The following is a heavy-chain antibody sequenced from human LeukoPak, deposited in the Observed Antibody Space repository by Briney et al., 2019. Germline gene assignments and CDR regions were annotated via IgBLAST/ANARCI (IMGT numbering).Heavy chain of an antibody. CDR3: ATGSGSYTNLDY. Sequence: SETLSLTCTVSGGSISSYYWSWIRQPPGKGLEWIGYIYYSGSTNYNPSLKSRVTISVDTSKNQFSLKLSSVTAADTAAYYCATGSGSYTNLDYWGQGTLVTVSS. V-gene: IGHV4-59*01. CDR1: GGSISSYY. J-gene: IGHJ4*02. CDR2: IYYSGST. D-gene: IGHD3-10*01.